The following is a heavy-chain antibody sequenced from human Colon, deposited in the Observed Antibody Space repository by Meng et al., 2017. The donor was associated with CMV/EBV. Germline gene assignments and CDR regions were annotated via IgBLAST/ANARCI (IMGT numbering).Heavy chain of an antibody. CDR2: IYSGGSST. J-gene: IGHJ4*02. D-gene: IGHD7-27*01. Sequence: GESLKISCAASRFTFSNYNMSWVRQAPGKGLEWVSIIYSGGSSTYFADSVKGRFTISRDHSKNTLCLQMNSLRAEDTAVYYCAKRTANWGPFDYWGQGTLVTVSS. V-gene: IGHV3-23*03. CDR1: RFTFSNYN. CDR3: AKRTANWGPFDY.